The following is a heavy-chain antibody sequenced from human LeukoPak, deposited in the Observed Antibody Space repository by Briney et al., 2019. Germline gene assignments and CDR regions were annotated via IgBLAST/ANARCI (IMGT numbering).Heavy chain of an antibody. V-gene: IGHV4-39*07. Sequence: SETLSLTCTVSGGSISSSSYYWGWIRQPPGKGLEWIGTIYYSGSSYYNPSLKSRVTISVDTSKNQFSLKLSSVTAADTAVYYCARAPSGCGGTCPSDHWGPGTLVTVSS. CDR3: ARAPSGCGGTCPSDH. J-gene: IGHJ4*02. CDR1: GGSISSSSYY. D-gene: IGHD2-15*01. CDR2: IYYSGSS.